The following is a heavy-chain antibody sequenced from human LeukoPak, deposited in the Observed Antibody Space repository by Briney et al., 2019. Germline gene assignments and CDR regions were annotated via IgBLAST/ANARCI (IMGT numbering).Heavy chain of an antibody. D-gene: IGHD6-19*01. CDR2: ISGSGGST. CDR1: GFTFSSYA. CDR3: AKPIAVAGDTYYFDY. V-gene: IGHV3-23*01. J-gene: IGHJ4*02. Sequence: TGGSLRLSCAASGFTFSSYAMSWVLQAPGKGLEWVSAISGSGGSTYYADSVKGRFTISRDNSKSTLYLQMNSLRAEDTAVYYCAKPIAVAGDTYYFDYWGQGTLVTVSS.